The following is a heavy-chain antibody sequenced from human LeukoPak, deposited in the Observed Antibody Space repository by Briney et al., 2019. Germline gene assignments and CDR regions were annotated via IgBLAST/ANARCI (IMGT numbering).Heavy chain of an antibody. Sequence: PSETLSLTCAVSGGSISSGGYSWSWIRQPPGKGLEWIGYIYHSGSTYYNPSLKSRVTISVDTSKNQFSLKLSSVTAADTAVYYCARVESIVGVTDSDAILYWGQGTLVTVSS. J-gene: IGHJ4*02. V-gene: IGHV4-30-2*01. CDR1: GGSISSGGYS. CDR3: ARVESIVGVTDSDAILY. D-gene: IGHD1-26*01. CDR2: IYHSGST.